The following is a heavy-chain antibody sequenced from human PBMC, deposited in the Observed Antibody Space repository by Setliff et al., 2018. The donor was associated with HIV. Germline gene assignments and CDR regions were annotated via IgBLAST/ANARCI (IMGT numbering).Heavy chain of an antibody. V-gene: IGHV3-48*04. CDR2: ISSSSSSI. Sequence: GGSLRLSCAASGFTFSSYSMNWVRQAPGKGLEWLSYISSSSSSIYHADSVKGRFTISRDNTRSTLYLQMNRLRVEDTAVYYCVRGSQFRPHWGQGTLVTVSS. CDR1: GFTFSSYS. J-gene: IGHJ4*02. CDR3: VRGSQFRPH. D-gene: IGHD3-10*01.